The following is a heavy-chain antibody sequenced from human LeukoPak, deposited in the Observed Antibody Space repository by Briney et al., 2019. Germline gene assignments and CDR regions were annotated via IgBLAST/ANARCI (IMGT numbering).Heavy chain of an antibody. CDR2: IAWNSGRM. D-gene: IGHD5-12*01. J-gene: IGHJ4*02. V-gene: IGHV3-9*03. CDR1: GFTFDDYA. Sequence: GRSLRLSCIASGFTFDDYAMHWVRQAPGKGLEWVSGIAWNSGRMDYADSVKGRFTISRDNAKNSLYLQMNSLRAEDMALYYCAKDRSYSDHTALDYWGQGTLVTVSS. CDR3: AKDRSYSDHTALDY.